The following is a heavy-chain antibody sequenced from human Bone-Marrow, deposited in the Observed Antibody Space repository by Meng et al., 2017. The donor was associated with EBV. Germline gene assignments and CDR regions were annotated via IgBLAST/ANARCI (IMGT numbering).Heavy chain of an antibody. J-gene: IGHJ5*02. CDR1: GGSISSGGYY. CDR2: IYYSGST. D-gene: IGHD4-17*01. CDR3: ARTYTVTTGWFDP. V-gene: IGHV4-30-4*01. Sequence: VQLEESGPGLGKPSQTLSRTCAVSGGSISSGGYYWSSIRQPPGKGLESIGYIYYSGSTYYNPSLKSRVTISVDTSKNHFSLKLSSVTAADTAVYYCARTYTVTTGWFDPWGQGTLVTVSS.